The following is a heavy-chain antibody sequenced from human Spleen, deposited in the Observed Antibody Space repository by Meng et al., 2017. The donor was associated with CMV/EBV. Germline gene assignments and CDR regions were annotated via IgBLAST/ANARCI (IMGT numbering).Heavy chain of an antibody. CDR2: ISSSSSYI. V-gene: IGHV3-21*01. CDR1: GFTFSSYW. CDR3: ARDLNYDSSGYYYAGDAFDI. Sequence: GESLKISCAASGFTFSSYWMSLVRQAPGKGLEWVSCISSSSSYIYYADSMKGRFTFSRENAKNSLYLQMNSLRAEDTAVYYCARDLNYDSSGYYYAGDAFDIWGQGTVVPVSS. J-gene: IGHJ3*02. D-gene: IGHD3-22*01.